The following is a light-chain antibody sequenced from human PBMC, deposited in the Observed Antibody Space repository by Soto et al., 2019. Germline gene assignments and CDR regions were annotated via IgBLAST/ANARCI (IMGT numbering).Light chain of an antibody. V-gene: IGLV2-14*01. J-gene: IGLJ2*01. CDR2: DVS. Sequence: QSALTQPASVSGSPGQSITISCTGNSRDVGGYNYVSWYQQHPGKAPKLMIYDVSNRPAGVSNRFSGSKSGNTASLTIYGLQAENEADYYCSSYTSSSSVLFGGGTKLTVL. CDR1: SRDVGGYNY. CDR3: SSYTSSSSVL.